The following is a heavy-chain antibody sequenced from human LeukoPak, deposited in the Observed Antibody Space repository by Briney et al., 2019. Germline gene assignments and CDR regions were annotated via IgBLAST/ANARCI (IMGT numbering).Heavy chain of an antibody. CDR3: AQESADYLRGSLSDY. J-gene: IGHJ4*02. CDR2: IKNNGHG. Sequence: SETLSLTCTVSGGSIKNDDWSWIRQPPGKGLEWIAYIKNNGHGDYNPSPESRVTISVDTSKNHFSLWLSSIPAADTAAYFCAQESADYLRGSLSDYWGQGILVTVSS. D-gene: IGHD3-16*01. CDR1: GGSIKNDD. V-gene: IGHV4-59*12.